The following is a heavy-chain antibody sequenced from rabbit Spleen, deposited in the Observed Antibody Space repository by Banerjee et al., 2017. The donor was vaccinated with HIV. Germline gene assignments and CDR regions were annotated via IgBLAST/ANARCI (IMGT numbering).Heavy chain of an antibody. J-gene: IGHJ2*01. D-gene: IGHD6-1*01. CDR2: IYTGSDNT. CDR1: GFSFSSGYY. Sequence: QQLEESGGDLVKPGASLTLTCTASGFSFSSGYYMCWVRQAPGKGLEWIGCIYTGSDNTYYASWAKGRFTISKTSSTTVTLQMTSLTAADTATYFCARGVTTDGYAQWAFDPWGPGTLVTVS. CDR3: ARGVTTDGYAQWAFDP. V-gene: IGHV1S40*01.